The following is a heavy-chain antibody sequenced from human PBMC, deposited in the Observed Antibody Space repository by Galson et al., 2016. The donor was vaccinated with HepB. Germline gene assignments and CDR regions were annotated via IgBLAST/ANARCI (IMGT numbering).Heavy chain of an antibody. J-gene: IGHJ5*02. CDR3: AREGRFSGSYSA. D-gene: IGHD1-26*01. Sequence: SVKVSCKASGYTFNSHGISWVRQAPGQGLEWMGWINPSSGGTSYAQKFQGRVTMTRDTSISTASMELSRLTSDDTALYYCAREGRFSGSYSAWGQGTLVTVSS. V-gene: IGHV1-2*02. CDR2: INPSSGGT. CDR1: GYTFNSHG.